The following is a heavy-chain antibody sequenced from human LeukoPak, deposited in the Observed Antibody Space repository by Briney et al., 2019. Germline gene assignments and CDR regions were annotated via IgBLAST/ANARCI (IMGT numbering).Heavy chain of an antibody. V-gene: IGHV3-23*01. D-gene: IGHD6-13*01. J-gene: IGHJ4*02. Sequence: PGGSLRLSCAASGFTFSSYAMSWVRQAPGKGLEWVSAISGSGGSTYYADSVKGRFTISRDNSKNTLYMQMNRLRAEDTAVYYCAKRPIAAADNDYWGQGTLVTVSS. CDR3: AKRPIAAADNDY. CDR2: ISGSGGST. CDR1: GFTFSSYA.